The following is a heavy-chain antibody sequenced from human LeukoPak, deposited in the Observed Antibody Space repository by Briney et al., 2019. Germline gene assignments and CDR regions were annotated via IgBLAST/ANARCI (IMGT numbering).Heavy chain of an antibody. Sequence: ASVKVSCKASGYTFTGYYMHWVRQAPGQGLEWMGWINPNSGGTNYAQKFQGRVSMTRGTTISTAYMELSRLRSDDTAVYYCARGEYRYGNDYWGQGTLVTVSS. D-gene: IGHD5-18*01. V-gene: IGHV1-2*02. CDR3: ARGEYRYGNDY. J-gene: IGHJ4*02. CDR1: GYTFTGYY. CDR2: INPNSGGT.